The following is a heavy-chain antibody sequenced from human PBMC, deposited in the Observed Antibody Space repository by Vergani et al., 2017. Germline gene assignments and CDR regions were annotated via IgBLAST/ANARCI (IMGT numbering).Heavy chain of an antibody. CDR3: ASRDITIFGVVIIRGYYYYGMDV. CDR2: INPNSGGT. J-gene: IGHJ6*02. CDR1: GYTFTDYF. V-gene: IGHV1-2*02. D-gene: IGHD3-3*01. Sequence: QVQLVQSGAEVKKPGASVKVSCKASGYTFTDYFMHWVRQAPGQGLEWMGWINPNSGGTNYAQKFQGRVTMTRDTSISTAYMELSNLRSDDTAVYYCASRDITIFGVVIIRGYYYYGMDVWGQGTTVTVSS.